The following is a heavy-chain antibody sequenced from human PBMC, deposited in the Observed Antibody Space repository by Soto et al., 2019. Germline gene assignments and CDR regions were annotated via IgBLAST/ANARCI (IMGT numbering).Heavy chain of an antibody. V-gene: IGHV3-23*01. CDR2: ISGSGGST. Sequence: GGSLRLSCAASGFTFSTNAMSWVRQAPGKGLEWVSAISGSGGSTYYADSVKGRFTISRDNSKNTLYLQVNSLRAEDTAIYYCAKLRVNNWNMRQFDFWGQGTLVTVSS. CDR1: GFTFSTNA. J-gene: IGHJ4*02. D-gene: IGHD1-20*01. CDR3: AKLRVNNWNMRQFDF.